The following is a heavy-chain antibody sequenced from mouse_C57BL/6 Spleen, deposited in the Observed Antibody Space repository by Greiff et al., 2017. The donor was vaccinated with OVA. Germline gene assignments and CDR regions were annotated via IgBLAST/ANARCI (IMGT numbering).Heavy chain of an antibody. CDR1: GYSITSGYY. Sequence: EVKLMESGPGLVKPSQSLSLTCSVTGYSITSGYYWNWIRQFPGNQLEWMGYISYDGSNNYNPSLKNRISITRDTSKNQFFLKLNSVTTEDTATDYWARGDYYGSSYGGFAYWGQGTLVTVSA. CDR2: ISYDGSN. CDR3: ARGDYYGSSYGGFAY. D-gene: IGHD1-1*01. J-gene: IGHJ3*01. V-gene: IGHV3-6*01.